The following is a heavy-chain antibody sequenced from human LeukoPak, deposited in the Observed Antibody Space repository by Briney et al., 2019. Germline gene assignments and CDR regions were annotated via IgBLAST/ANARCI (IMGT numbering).Heavy chain of an antibody. CDR3: ARDREGYYDILTGYYGVGAFDI. CDR2: LKPNSGGT. V-gene: IGHV1-2*02. CDR1: GYTFTGYY. D-gene: IGHD3-9*01. J-gene: IGHJ3*02. Sequence: ASVKVSCKASGYTFTGYYMHWVRQAPGQGLEWMGWLKPNSGGTNYAQKFQGRVTMTRDTSISTAYMELSRLISDDTAVYYCARDREGYYDILTGYYGVGAFDIWGQGTMVTVSS.